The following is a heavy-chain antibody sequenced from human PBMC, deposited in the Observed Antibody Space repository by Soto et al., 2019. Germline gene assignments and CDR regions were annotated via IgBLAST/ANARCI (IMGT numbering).Heavy chain of an antibody. CDR1: GYTLTELS. Sequence: QVQLVQSGAEVKKPGASVKVSCKVSGYTLTELSMHWVRQAPGKGLEWMGGFDPEDGETIYAQKFQGRVTMTEDTSTDTAYMELSSLRSEDTAVYYCATPIAAAGTGSYYYGMGVWGQGTTVTVSS. V-gene: IGHV1-24*01. CDR3: ATPIAAAGTGSYYYGMGV. D-gene: IGHD6-13*01. J-gene: IGHJ6*02. CDR2: FDPEDGET.